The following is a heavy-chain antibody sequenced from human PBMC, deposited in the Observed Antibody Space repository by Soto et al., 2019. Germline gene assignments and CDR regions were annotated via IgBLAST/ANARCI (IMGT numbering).Heavy chain of an antibody. Sequence: GASVKVSCKASGGTFSSYTISWVRQAPGQGLEWMGRIIPILGIANYAQKFQGRVTITADKSTSTAYMELSSLRSEDTAVYYCASHGQDIVVVPAAVPWFDPWGQGTLVTVSS. V-gene: IGHV1-69*02. J-gene: IGHJ5*02. CDR3: ASHGQDIVVVPAAVPWFDP. CDR1: GGTFSSYT. D-gene: IGHD2-2*01. CDR2: IIPILGIA.